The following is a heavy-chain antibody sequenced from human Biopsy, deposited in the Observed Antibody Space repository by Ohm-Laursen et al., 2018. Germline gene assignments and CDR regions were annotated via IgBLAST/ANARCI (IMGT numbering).Heavy chain of an antibody. D-gene: IGHD3-3*01. CDR2: VHYTGSP. V-gene: IGHV4-39*01. CDR1: GGSFRNTNYY. CDR3: WTPTLGDNDFDV. J-gene: IGHJ6*02. Sequence: SETLSLTCIVSGGSFRNTNYYWGWIRQPPGKGLEWIGSVHYTGSPSYNPSLRRRVTISVDTSKNQFSLCLRSVTAADTAVYYCWTPTLGDNDFDVWGQGATVTVSS.